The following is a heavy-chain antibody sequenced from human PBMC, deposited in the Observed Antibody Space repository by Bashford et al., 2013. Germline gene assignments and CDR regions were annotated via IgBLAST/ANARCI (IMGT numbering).Heavy chain of an antibody. Sequence: GGSLRLSCAASGFSFSTYWMTWVRQAPGKGLEWVANIRQDETKKYYVDSVRGRFTISRDNAKNSLYLQMNSLRVEDTAVYYCAKDRGLTAGYYYGMDVWGQGTTVTVSS. V-gene: IGHV3-7*05. D-gene: IGHD7-27*01. CDR1: GFSFSTYW. J-gene: IGHJ6*02. CDR2: IRQDETKK. CDR3: AKDRGLTAGYYYGMDV.